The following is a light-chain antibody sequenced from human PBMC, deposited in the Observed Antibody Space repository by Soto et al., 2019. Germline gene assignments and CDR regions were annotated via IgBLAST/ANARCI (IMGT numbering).Light chain of an antibody. CDR1: QSVSSSY. CDR3: QQYGSSPWT. Sequence: EIELTHSPSTLSLSPVERATLSYRPSQSVSSSYFAWYQQKPGQAPRLLIFGASSRATGIPDRFSGSGSGTDFTLTISRLEPEDFAVYYCQQYGSSPWTFGQGTKVDIK. CDR2: GAS. V-gene: IGKV3-20*01. J-gene: IGKJ1*01.